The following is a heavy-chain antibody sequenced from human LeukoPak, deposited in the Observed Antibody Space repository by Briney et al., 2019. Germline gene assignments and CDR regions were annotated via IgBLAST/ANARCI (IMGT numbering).Heavy chain of an antibody. CDR2: IIYDGSST. CDR1: GFTFSSYW. D-gene: IGHD6-13*01. V-gene: IGHV3-74*01. J-gene: IGHJ4*02. Sequence: PGGSLRLSCAASGFTFSSYWMHWVRQAPGKGLVWVSRIIYDGSSTSYADSVKGRFTISRDNAKNTLYLQTNSLRAEDTAVYYCARRIAAAAAPYYFDYWGQGTLVTVSS. CDR3: ARRIAAAAAPYYFDY.